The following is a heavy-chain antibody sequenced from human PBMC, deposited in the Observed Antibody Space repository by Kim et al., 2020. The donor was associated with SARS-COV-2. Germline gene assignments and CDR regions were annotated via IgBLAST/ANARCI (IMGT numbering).Heavy chain of an antibody. V-gene: IGHV3-11*04. Sequence: GGSLRLSCAASGFTFSDYYMSWIRQAPGKGLEWVSYISSSGSTIYYADSVKGRFTISRDNAKNSLYLQMNSLRAEDTSVYYCARTGGGYSGYDYSAGRREYYCDFWGQGTLVTVSS. J-gene: IGHJ4*02. CDR3: ARTGGGYSGYDYSAGRREYYCDF. CDR2: ISSSGSTI. D-gene: IGHD5-12*01. CDR1: GFTFSDYY.